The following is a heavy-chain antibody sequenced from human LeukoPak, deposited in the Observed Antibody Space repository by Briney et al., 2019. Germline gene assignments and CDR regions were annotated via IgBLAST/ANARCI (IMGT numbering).Heavy chain of an antibody. CDR3: ARDGDCSSTSCYQDY. CDR2: INPNSGGT. D-gene: IGHD2-2*03. Sequence: GASVKVSCKASGYTFTGYYMHWVRQAPGQGLEWMGWINPNSGGTNYAQKFQGRVTMTRGTSISTAYMELSRLRSDDTAVYYCARDGDCSSTSCYQDYWGQGTLVTVSS. V-gene: IGHV1-2*02. CDR1: GYTFTGYY. J-gene: IGHJ4*02.